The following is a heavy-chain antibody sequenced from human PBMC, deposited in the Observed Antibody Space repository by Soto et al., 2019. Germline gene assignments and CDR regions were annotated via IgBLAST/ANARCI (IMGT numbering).Heavy chain of an antibody. CDR1: GGTFSSYA. D-gene: IGHD2-2*01. J-gene: IGHJ4*02. Sequence: GASVKVSCKASGGTFSSYAISWVRQAPGQGLEWMGGIIPIFGTANYAQKFQGRVTITADESTSTAYMELSSLRSEDTAVYYCASLSCSSTSCYRNSDYWGQGTLVTVAS. CDR2: IIPIFGTA. V-gene: IGHV1-69*13. CDR3: ASLSCSSTSCYRNSDY.